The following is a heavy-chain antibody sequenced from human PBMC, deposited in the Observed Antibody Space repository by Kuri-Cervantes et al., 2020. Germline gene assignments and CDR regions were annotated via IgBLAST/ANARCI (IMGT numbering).Heavy chain of an antibody. V-gene: IGHV1-69*05. CDR1: GGTFSSYV. D-gene: IGHD6-13*01. Sequence: SVKVSCKASGGTFSSYVISWVRQAPGRGLEWMGGIIPIFATANYAQKFQGRVTMTRDTSTSTVYMELSSLRSEDTAVYYCAGGDIAVAGYYYYMDVWGKGTTVTVSS. CDR3: AGGDIAVAGYYYYMDV. J-gene: IGHJ6*03. CDR2: IIPIFATA.